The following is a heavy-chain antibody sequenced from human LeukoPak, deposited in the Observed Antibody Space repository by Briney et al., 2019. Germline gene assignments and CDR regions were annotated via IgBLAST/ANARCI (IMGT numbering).Heavy chain of an antibody. CDR1: GGSISSHY. V-gene: IGHV4-59*11. D-gene: IGHD6-13*01. Sequence: SETLSLTCTVSGGSISSHYWSWVRQPPAKGLEWIGYIYYSGSTNYNPSVKSRFTISVDTSKNQFSLKLSSVTAADTAVYYCASAHRDGYSRLKYYFDDWGQGTLVTVSS. J-gene: IGHJ4*02. CDR2: IYYSGST. CDR3: ASAHRDGYSRLKYYFDD.